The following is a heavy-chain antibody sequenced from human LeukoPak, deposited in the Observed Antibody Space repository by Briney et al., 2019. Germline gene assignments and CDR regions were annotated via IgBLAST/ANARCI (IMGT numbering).Heavy chain of an antibody. CDR1: GGSISSYY. CDR3: VRQAVAGCWFDP. D-gene: IGHD6-19*01. CDR2: IYYSGST. J-gene: IGHJ5*02. Sequence: KPSETLSLTCTVSGGSISSYYWSWIRQPPGKGLEWIGYIYYSGSTIYNPSLKSRVTISVDTSKNQLSLNLRSVTAADTAVYYCVRQAVAGCWFDPWGQGTLVSVSS. V-gene: IGHV4-59*12.